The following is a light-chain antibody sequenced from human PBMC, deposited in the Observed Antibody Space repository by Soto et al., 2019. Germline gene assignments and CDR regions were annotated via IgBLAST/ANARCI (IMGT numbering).Light chain of an antibody. J-gene: IGKJ1*01. V-gene: IGKV3-15*01. Sequence: EIVMTQSPATLSVSPGERATLSCRASQSVSSNLAWYQQKPGQAPRLLIYGASTRATGILARFSGSRSGTDFTLTISSLQSEDFAVYYCQQYNNWPRTFGQGTKVEIK. CDR3: QQYNNWPRT. CDR1: QSVSSN. CDR2: GAS.